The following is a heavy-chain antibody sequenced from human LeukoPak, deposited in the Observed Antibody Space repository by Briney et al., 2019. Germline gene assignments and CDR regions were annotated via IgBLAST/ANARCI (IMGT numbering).Heavy chain of an antibody. J-gene: IGHJ4*02. CDR3: AKDLYDYVWGSQPLDY. Sequence: PGGSLRLSCAASGFTFSSYAMSWVRQAPGKGLEWVSAISGSGGSTYYADSVKGRFTISRDNSKNTLYLQMNSLRAEDTAVYYCAKDLYDYVWGSQPLDYWGQRTLVTVSS. V-gene: IGHV3-23*01. D-gene: IGHD3-16*01. CDR2: ISGSGGST. CDR1: GFTFSSYA.